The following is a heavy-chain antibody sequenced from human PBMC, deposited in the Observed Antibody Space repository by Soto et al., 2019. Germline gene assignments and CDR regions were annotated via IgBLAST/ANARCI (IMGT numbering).Heavy chain of an antibody. CDR3: ARSIVVVPADEYYFDF. D-gene: IGHD2-2*01. CDR2: ISSSGSTI. J-gene: IGHJ4*02. CDR1: GFTFSDDY. V-gene: IGHV3-11*01. Sequence: GGSLRLSCAASGFTFSDDYMSWIRQAPGKGLEWVSYISSSGSTIYYADSVKGRFTISRDNAKNSLYLQMNSLRAEDTAVYYCARSIVVVPADEYYFDFWGQGTLVTVSS.